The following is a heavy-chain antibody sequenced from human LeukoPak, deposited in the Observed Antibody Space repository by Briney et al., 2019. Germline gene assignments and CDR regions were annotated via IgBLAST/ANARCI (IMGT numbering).Heavy chain of an antibody. V-gene: IGHV1-18*01. D-gene: IGHD4-11*01. J-gene: IGHJ6*02. CDR1: GYTFTSYG. CDR2: ISAYNGNT. CDR3: ATSTVTRAHYYYYYGMDV. Sequence: ASVKVSCKASGYTFTSYGISWVRQARGQGLEWMGLISAYNGNTNYAQKLQGRVTMTTDTSTSTAYMGLRSLRSDDTAVYYCATSTVTRAHYYYYYGMDVWGQGTTVTVSS.